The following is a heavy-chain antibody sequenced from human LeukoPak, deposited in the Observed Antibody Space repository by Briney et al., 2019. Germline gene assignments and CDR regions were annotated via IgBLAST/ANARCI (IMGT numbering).Heavy chain of an antibody. V-gene: IGHV3-21*01. J-gene: IGHJ6*03. CDR1: GFTFSSFS. Sequence: GGSLRLSCAASGFTFSSFSMNWVRQAPGRGLEWVSSISTGSSYINYADSVKGRFAISRDNAQNSLYLQMTSLRAEDTAVYYCARSEGYCSSASCDANYYYMDVWGKGTTVTVSS. D-gene: IGHD2-2*01. CDR2: ISTGSSYI. CDR3: ARSEGYCSSASCDANYYYMDV.